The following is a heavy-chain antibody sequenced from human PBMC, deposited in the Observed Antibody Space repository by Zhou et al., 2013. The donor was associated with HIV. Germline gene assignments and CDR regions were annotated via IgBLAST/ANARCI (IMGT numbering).Heavy chain of an antibody. Sequence: QVQLVQSGAEVKRPGSSVKVSCKASGGTFSTYAISWVRQAPGQGLEWMGGIIPIFGTSNYAQKFQGRVTITTDESTSTAYMELSSLRSEDTAVYYCARDLLPTTSWTDSYYYGMDVSGPRDHGHRRL. CDR1: GGTFSTYA. D-gene: IGHD2-2*01. CDR2: IIPIFGTS. V-gene: IGHV1-69*05. CDR3: ARDLLPTTSWTDSYYYGMDV. J-gene: IGHJ6*02.